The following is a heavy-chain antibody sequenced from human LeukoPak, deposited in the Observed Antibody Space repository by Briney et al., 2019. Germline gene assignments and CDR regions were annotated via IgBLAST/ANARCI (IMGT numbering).Heavy chain of an antibody. Sequence: GGFLRLSCAASGFTFSNHAMNWVRQAPGKGLEWVSAISGSGYKTFYADSVKGRFTISRDNSKNTLYLQMNSLRAEDTAVYYCAKEYSGSFSPFPSYFDYWGQGTLVTVSS. D-gene: IGHD1-26*01. CDR3: AKEYSGSFSPFPSYFDY. V-gene: IGHV3-23*01. CDR2: ISGSGYKT. J-gene: IGHJ4*02. CDR1: GFTFSNHA.